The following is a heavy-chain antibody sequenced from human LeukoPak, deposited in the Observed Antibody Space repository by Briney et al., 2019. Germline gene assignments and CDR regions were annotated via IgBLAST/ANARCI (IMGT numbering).Heavy chain of an antibody. Sequence: GGSLRLSCAASGLTFSSYSMNWVRQAPGKGLERVSSISSSSSYIYYADSVKGRFTISRDNAKNSLYLQMNSLRAEDTAVYYCARSVGATRNRSYFDYWGQGTLVTVSS. CDR1: GLTFSSYS. J-gene: IGHJ4*02. CDR3: ARSVGATRNRSYFDY. CDR2: ISSSSSYI. V-gene: IGHV3-21*01. D-gene: IGHD1-26*01.